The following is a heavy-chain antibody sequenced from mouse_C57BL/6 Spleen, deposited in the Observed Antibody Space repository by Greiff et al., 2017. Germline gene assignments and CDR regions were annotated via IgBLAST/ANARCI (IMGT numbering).Heavy chain of an antibody. J-gene: IGHJ4*01. CDR2: IYPRSGNT. V-gene: IGHV1-81*01. Sequence: QVQLQQSGAELARPGASVKLSCTASGYTFTSYGISWVKQRTGQGLEWIGEIYPRSGNTYYNEKFKGKATLTADKSSSTAYMELRIMTAEDSAVYFCHYYGSGARDYWGQGTSVTVSS. CDR1: GYTFTSYG. CDR3: HYYGSGARDY. D-gene: IGHD1-1*01.